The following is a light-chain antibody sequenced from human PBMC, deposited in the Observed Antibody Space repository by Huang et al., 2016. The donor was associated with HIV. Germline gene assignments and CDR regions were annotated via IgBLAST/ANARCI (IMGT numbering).Light chain of an antibody. CDR2: LGS. J-gene: IGKJ1*01. V-gene: IGKV2-28*01. CDR3: MQALQTPRT. CDR1: QTLLHSKGNNY. Sequence: DIVMTQSPLSLPVTPGEPASISCRSSQTLLHSKGNNYFDWYLQKPGQSPQLLIYLGSNRAPGVPDRFSGSGSGTDFTLKISRVEAEDVGVYYCMQALQTPRTFGQGTKVEIK.